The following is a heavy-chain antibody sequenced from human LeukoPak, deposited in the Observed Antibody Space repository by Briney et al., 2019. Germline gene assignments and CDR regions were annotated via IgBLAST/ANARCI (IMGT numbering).Heavy chain of an antibody. CDR3: AREGPYGGYALIDY. CDR2: IYYSRST. J-gene: IGHJ4*02. D-gene: IGHD5-12*01. Sequence: SETLSLTCTVSGGSISSYYWSWIRLPPGKGLEWIGYIYYSRSTNYNPSLKSRVTISVDTSKNQFSLKLSSVTAADTAVYYCAREGPYGGYALIDYWGQGTLVTVSS. CDR1: GGSISSYY. V-gene: IGHV4-59*01.